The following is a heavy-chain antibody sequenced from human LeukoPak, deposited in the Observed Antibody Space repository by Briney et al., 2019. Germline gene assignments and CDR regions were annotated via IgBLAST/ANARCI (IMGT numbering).Heavy chain of an antibody. CDR2: IIPIFGTA. D-gene: IGHD3-10*02. V-gene: IGHV1-69*13. CDR1: GGTFSSYA. CDR3: ARGFVRGVIGGYGMGV. Sequence: SVKVSCTASGGTFSSYAISWVRQAPGQGLEWMGGIIPIFGTANYAQKFQGRVTITADESTSTAYMELSSLRSEDTAVYYCARGFVRGVIGGYGMGVWGQGTRSTSSQ. J-gene: IGHJ6*01.